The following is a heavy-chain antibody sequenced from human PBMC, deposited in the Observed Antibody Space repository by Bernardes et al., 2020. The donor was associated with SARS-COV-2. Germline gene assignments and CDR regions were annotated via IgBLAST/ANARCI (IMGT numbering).Heavy chain of an antibody. D-gene: IGHD3-22*01. Sequence: ASVKVSCKASGYTFPSYDINWVRQATGQGLEWMGWMNPNSGNTGYAQKFQGRVTMTRNTSISTAYMELSSLRSEDTAVYYCARGATITMTLRQYYYYYGMDVWGQGTTVTVSS. CDR1: GYTFPSYD. J-gene: IGHJ6*02. V-gene: IGHV1-8*01. CDR2: MNPNSGNT. CDR3: ARGATITMTLRQYYYYYGMDV.